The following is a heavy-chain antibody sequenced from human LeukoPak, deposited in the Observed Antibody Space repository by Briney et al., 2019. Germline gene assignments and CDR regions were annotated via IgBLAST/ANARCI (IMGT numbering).Heavy chain of an antibody. Sequence: GRSLRLSCAASGFTFDDYAMQWVRQAPGKGLEWVAGISWNGAGIRYADSVKGRFSISRDNAKNSMILQMNSLRAEDTALYYCARAKSYDSSGGLDYWGQGTLVTVSS. J-gene: IGHJ4*02. D-gene: IGHD3-16*01. CDR2: ISWNGAGI. V-gene: IGHV3-9*01. CDR3: ARAKSYDSSGGLDY. CDR1: GFTFDDYA.